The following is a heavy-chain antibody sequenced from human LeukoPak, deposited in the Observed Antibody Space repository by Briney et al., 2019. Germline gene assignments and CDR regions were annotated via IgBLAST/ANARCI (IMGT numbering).Heavy chain of an antibody. D-gene: IGHD6-19*01. CDR1: GGSISTYY. J-gene: IGHJ4*02. Sequence: SETLSLTCSVSGGSISTYYWSWVRRHPGKGLEWIGYIYYSGSTYYNPSLKSRVTISVDTSKNQFSLKLSSVTAADTAVYYCARTGYSSGWYVVYWGQGTLVTVSS. CDR2: IYYSGST. V-gene: IGHV4-59*06. CDR3: ARTGYSSGWYVVY.